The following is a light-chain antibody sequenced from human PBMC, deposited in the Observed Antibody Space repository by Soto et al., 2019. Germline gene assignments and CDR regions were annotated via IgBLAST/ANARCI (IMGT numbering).Light chain of an antibody. Sequence: EIVMTQSPATLSVSPGERATLSCRASQSIGSSLAWYPVEPGQAPRLLIYAASTRVAGIPDRFSGSGSGTEFTLTISKLQSEDFRVYFCQQYDQWWTFGQGTKVEVK. CDR3: QQYDQWWT. CDR1: QSIGSS. V-gene: IGKV3-15*01. CDR2: AAS. J-gene: IGKJ1*01.